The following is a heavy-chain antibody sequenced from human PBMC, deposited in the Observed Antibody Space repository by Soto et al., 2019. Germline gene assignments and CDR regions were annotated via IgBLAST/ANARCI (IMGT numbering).Heavy chain of an antibody. CDR1: GFTFSSYG. Sequence: GGSQRLSCAASGFTFSSYGMHWVRQAPGKGLEWVAVIWYDGSNKYYADSVKGRFTISRDNSKNTLYLQMNSLRAEDTAVYYCARAPGRRPNYYYYGMDVWGQGTTVTVSS. V-gene: IGHV3-33*01. CDR2: IWYDGSNK. CDR3: ARAPGRRPNYYYYGMDV. J-gene: IGHJ6*02. D-gene: IGHD3-10*01.